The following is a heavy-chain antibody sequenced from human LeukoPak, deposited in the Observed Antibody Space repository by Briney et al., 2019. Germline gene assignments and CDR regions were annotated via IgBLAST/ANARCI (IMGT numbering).Heavy chain of an antibody. V-gene: IGHV3-30-3*02. CDR2: ISYDGSNK. J-gene: IGHJ3*02. CDR1: GFTFSSYA. Sequence: PGGSLRLSCAASGFTFSSYAMHWVRQAPGKGLEWVAVISYDGSNKYYADSVKGRFTISRDNSKNTLYLQMNSLRAEDTAVYYCAKPPTVTPLQPDAFDIWGQGTMVTVSS. CDR3: AKPPTVTPLQPDAFDI. D-gene: IGHD4-17*01.